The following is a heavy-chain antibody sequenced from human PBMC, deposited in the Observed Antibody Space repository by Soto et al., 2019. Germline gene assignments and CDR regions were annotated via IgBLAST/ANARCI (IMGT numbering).Heavy chain of an antibody. D-gene: IGHD6-19*01. J-gene: IGHJ4*02. CDR2: IYYSGST. Sequence: SETLSLTCTVSGGSISSYYWSWIRQPPGKGLEWIGHIYYSGSTNYNPSLKSRVTMSVDTSRNQFSLKLSSMTAADTAVYYCAGGNGWYYYWGQGTLVTVSS. V-gene: IGHV4-59*01. CDR1: GGSISSYY. CDR3: AGGNGWYYY.